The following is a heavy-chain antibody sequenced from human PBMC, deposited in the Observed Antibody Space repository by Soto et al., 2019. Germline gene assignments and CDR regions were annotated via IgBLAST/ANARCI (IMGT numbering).Heavy chain of an antibody. D-gene: IGHD3-22*01. CDR1: GGTFSSYA. V-gene: IGHV1-69*13. CDR2: IIPIFGTA. J-gene: IGHJ4*02. Sequence: GASVKVSCKASGGTFSSYAISWVRQAPGQGLEWMGGIIPIFGTANYAQKFQGRVTITADESTSTAYMELSSLRSEDTAVYYCARAPYYYDSSGYYYFDYWGQGTLVTVSP. CDR3: ARAPYYYDSSGYYYFDY.